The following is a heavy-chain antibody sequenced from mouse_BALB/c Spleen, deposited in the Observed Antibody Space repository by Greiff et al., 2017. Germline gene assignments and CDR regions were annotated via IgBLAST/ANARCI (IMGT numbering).Heavy chain of an antibody. D-gene: IGHD4-1*01. J-gene: IGHJ4*01. CDR3: ARLTGTYYAMDY. CDR2: ISSGSSTI. Sequence: EVQRVESGGGLVQPGGSRKLSCAASGFTFSSFGMHWVRQAPEKGLEWVAYISSGSSTIYYADTVKGRFTISRDNPKNTLFLQMTILRSEDTAMYYCARLTGTYYAMDYWGQGTSVTVSS. CDR1: GFTFSSFG. V-gene: IGHV5-17*02.